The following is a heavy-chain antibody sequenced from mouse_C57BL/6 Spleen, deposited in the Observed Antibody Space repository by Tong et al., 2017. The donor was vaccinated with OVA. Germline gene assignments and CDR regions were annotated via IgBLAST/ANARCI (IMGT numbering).Heavy chain of an antibody. CDR3: ARLTIGTTGFAY. D-gene: IGHD2-14*01. J-gene: IGHJ3*01. V-gene: IGHV5-9-3*01. CDR1: GFTFSSYA. Sequence: EVQLQESGGGLVQPGESLKLSCAASGFTFSSYAMSWVRQTPEKRLEWVATISSGGSYTYYPDSVKGRFTISRDNAKNTLYLQMSSRRSEDTALYYCARLTIGTTGFAYWGQGTLVTVSA. CDR2: ISSGGSYT.